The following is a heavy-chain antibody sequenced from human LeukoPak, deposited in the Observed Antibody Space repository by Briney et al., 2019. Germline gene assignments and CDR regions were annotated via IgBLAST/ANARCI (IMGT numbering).Heavy chain of an antibody. V-gene: IGHV1-8*03. CDR2: LNPNSGNT. CDR3: ARSGQLGPKQYFDY. CDR1: GYTFTSYD. Sequence: ASVKVSCKASGYTFTSYDINWVRQATGQGLEWMGWLNPNSGNTGYAQKFQGRVTISRNTSINTAYMELSSLRSEDTAVYYCARSGQLGPKQYFDYWGQGTLVTVSS. J-gene: IGHJ4*02. D-gene: IGHD6-6*01.